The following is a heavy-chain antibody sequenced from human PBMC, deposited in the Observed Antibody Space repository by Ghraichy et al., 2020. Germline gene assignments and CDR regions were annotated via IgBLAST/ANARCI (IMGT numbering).Heavy chain of an antibody. Sequence: SQTLSLTCSVSGDSVSSALYCWSWIRQPPGKGLEWIGHVFYNGNTNYNPSLKSRVTISLDTSKNQFLLKLNSVTAADAAVYYCARVLTDNGTRWTKTFDSWGQGTLVTVSS. CDR1: GDSVSSALYC. V-gene: IGHV4-61*01. CDR2: VFYNGNT. CDR3: ARVLTDNGTRWTKTFDS. D-gene: IGHD1-1*01. J-gene: IGHJ4*02.